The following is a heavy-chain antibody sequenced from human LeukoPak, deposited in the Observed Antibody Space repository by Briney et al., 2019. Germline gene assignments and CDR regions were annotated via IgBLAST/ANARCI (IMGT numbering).Heavy chain of an antibody. CDR2: IYTSGST. CDR1: GGSISTITYY. V-gene: IGHV4-61*02. CDR3: ARAVGSGSFQTYYYYMDV. D-gene: IGHD3-10*01. J-gene: IGHJ6*03. Sequence: PSETLSLTCTVSGGSISTITYYWSWIRQPAGKGLEWIGRIYTSGSTNYNPSLKSRVTMSVDTSKNQFSLKLSSVTAADTAVYYCARAVGSGSFQTYYYYMDVWGKGTTVTISS.